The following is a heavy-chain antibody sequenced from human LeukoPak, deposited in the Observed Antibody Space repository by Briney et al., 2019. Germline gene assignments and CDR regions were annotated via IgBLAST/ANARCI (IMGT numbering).Heavy chain of an antibody. Sequence: ASVKVSCKASGYTFTSYGISWVRQASGQGLEWMGWISAYNGNTNYAQKLQGRVTMTTDTSTSTAYMELRSLRSDDTAVYYCARGLHYYDSSGSIYGMDVWGQGTTVTVSS. CDR3: ARGLHYYDSSGSIYGMDV. CDR1: GYTFTSYG. CDR2: ISAYNGNT. D-gene: IGHD3-22*01. J-gene: IGHJ6*02. V-gene: IGHV1-18*01.